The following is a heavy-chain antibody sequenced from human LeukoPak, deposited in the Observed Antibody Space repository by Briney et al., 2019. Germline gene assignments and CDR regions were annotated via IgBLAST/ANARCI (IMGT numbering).Heavy chain of an antibody. D-gene: IGHD3-3*01. Sequence: NSSETLSLTCAVYGGSFSGYYWSWIRQPPGKGLEWTGEINHSGSTNYNPSLKSRVTISVDTSKNQFSLKLSSVTAADTAVYYCATTYYDFWSGSTIYNWFDPWGQGTLVTVSS. CDR1: GGSFSGYY. V-gene: IGHV4-34*01. J-gene: IGHJ5*02. CDR2: INHSGST. CDR3: ATTYYDFWSGSTIYNWFDP.